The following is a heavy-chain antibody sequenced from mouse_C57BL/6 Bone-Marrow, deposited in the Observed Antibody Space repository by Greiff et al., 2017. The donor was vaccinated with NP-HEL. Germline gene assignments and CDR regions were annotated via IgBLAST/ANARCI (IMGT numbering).Heavy chain of an antibody. Sequence: QVQLQQSGAELARPGASVKLSCKASGYTFTSYGISWVKQRTGQGLEWIGEIYPRSGNTYYNEKFKGKATLTADKSSSPAYMELRSLTSEDSAVYFCARAGIHYYGSSPFAYWGQGTLVTVSA. CDR3: ARAGIHYYGSSPFAY. D-gene: IGHD1-1*01. CDR2: IYPRSGNT. J-gene: IGHJ3*01. V-gene: IGHV1-81*01. CDR1: GYTFTSYG.